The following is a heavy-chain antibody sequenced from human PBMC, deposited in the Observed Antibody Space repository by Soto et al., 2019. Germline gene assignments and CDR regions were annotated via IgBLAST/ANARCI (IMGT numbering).Heavy chain of an antibody. D-gene: IGHD1-1*01. V-gene: IGHV1-69*13. J-gene: IGHJ5*02. CDR3: ARDPLEGTHWFDP. Sequence: SVKVSCKASGGTFSSYAISWVRQAPGQGLEWMGGIIPIFGTANYAQKFQGRVTITADESTSTAYMELSSLGSEDTAVYYCARDPLEGTHWFDPWGQGTLVTVSS. CDR1: GGTFSSYA. CDR2: IIPIFGTA.